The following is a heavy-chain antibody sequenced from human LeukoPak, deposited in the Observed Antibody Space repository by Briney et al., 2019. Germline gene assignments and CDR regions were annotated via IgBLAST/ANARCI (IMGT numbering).Heavy chain of an antibody. V-gene: IGHV3-7*04. D-gene: IGHD3-10*01. CDR1: GFTFSSYW. CDR2: IKQDGSEK. J-gene: IGHJ4*02. Sequence: GGSLRLSCAASGFTFSSYWMNWVRQAPGKRLEWVANIKQDGSEKYYVDSVRGRFTISRDNANNSLFLQMNSLRAEDTAVYYCARGRGGLLWFGEFNSWGQGTLVTVSS. CDR3: ARGRGGLLWFGEFNS.